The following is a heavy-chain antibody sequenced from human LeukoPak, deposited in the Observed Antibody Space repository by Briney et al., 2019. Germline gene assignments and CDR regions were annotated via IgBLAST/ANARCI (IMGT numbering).Heavy chain of an antibody. V-gene: IGHV3-48*01. CDR1: GFTFSSYS. CDR3: ARDSSVTAAPIDY. J-gene: IGHJ4*02. D-gene: IGHD2-2*01. Sequence: GGSLRLSCAASGFTFSSYSMNWVRQAPGKGLEGVSYISSSSSTIYYADSLKGRFTISRGDAENSLYLQMNSLRAEDTAVYYCARDSSVTAAPIDYWGQGTLVTVSS. CDR2: ISSSSSTI.